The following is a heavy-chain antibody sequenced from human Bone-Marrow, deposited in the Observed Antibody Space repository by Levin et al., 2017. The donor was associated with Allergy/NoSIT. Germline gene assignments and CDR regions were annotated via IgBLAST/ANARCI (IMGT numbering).Heavy chain of an antibody. J-gene: IGHJ4*02. Sequence: PGGSLRLSCAASGFTFSSYAMHWVRQAPGKGLEWVAVISYDGSNKYYADSVKGRFTISRDNSKNTLYLQMNSLRAEDTAVYYCAREKTYYDSSGYYALYFDYWGQGTLVTVSS. CDR2: ISYDGSNK. D-gene: IGHD3-22*01. CDR1: GFTFSSYA. CDR3: AREKTYYDSSGYYALYFDY. V-gene: IGHV3-30-3*01.